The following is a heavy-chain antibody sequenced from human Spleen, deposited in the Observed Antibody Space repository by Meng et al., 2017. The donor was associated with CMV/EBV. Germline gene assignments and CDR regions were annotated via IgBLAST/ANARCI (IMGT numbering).Heavy chain of an antibody. Sequence: SGYTFTGYDMNWVRQAPGQGLGWMGWVNANSGAKDYAQKFQGRVTMTRDTSISTAYMELSRLRSDDTAVYYCARGYCSGASCYIDDWGQGTLVTVSS. J-gene: IGHJ4*02. CDR1: GYTFTGYD. D-gene: IGHD2-2*02. CDR3: ARGYCSGASCYIDD. V-gene: IGHV1-2*02. CDR2: VNANSGAK.